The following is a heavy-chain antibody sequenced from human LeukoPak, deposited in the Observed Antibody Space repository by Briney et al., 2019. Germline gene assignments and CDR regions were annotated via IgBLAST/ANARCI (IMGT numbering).Heavy chain of an antibody. CDR1: GYTLTELS. Sequence: ASVKVSCKVSGYTLTELSMHWVRQAPGKGLEWTGGFDPEDGETIYAQKFQGRVTMTEDTSTDTAYMELSSLRSEDTAVYYCATRAYYDILTGYYNLFDYWGQGTLVTVSS. V-gene: IGHV1-24*01. D-gene: IGHD3-9*01. CDR3: ATRAYYDILTGYYNLFDY. J-gene: IGHJ4*02. CDR2: FDPEDGET.